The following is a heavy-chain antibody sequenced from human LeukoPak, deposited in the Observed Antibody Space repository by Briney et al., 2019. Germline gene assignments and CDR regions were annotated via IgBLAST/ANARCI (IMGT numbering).Heavy chain of an antibody. Sequence: SQTLSLTCAVSGGSISSGGYSWSWIRQPPGKGLEWIGYIYHSGSTYYNPSLKSRVTISVDRSKNQFSLKLSSVTAADTAVYYCARAGSYWDYAFDIWGQGTMVTVSS. D-gene: IGHD3-10*01. CDR2: IYHSGST. CDR3: ARAGSYWDYAFDI. CDR1: GGSISSGGYS. V-gene: IGHV4-30-2*01. J-gene: IGHJ3*02.